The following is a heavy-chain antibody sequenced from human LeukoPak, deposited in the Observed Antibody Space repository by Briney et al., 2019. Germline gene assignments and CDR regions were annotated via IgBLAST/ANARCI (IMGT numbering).Heavy chain of an antibody. D-gene: IGHD6-13*01. CDR2: ISDGGATT. Sequence: GGSLRLSCAASGFTFSSYGMSWVRQAPGKGLEWVSAISDGGATTYYADPVKGRFTISRDNSKNTLYLQMNSLRVEDTAVYYCAKSQQQLKPDYDYWGQGTLVTVSS. CDR3: AKSQQQLKPDYDY. V-gene: IGHV3-23*01. CDR1: GFTFSSYG. J-gene: IGHJ4*02.